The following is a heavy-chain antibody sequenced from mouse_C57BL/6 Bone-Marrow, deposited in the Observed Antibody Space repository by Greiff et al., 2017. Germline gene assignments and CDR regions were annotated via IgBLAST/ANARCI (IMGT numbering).Heavy chain of an antibody. V-gene: IGHV2-2*01. CDR1: GFSLTSYG. CDR2: IWSGGST. D-gene: IGHD1-1*01. CDR3: ARNDWTGYGSSYYWYFDV. Sequence: QVQLQQSGPGLVQPSQSLSITCTVSGFSLTSYGVHWVRQSPGQGLEWLGVIWSGGSTGYNAAFISRLSISKDISKIQVFFTMNSLQADDTAIYYCARNDWTGYGSSYYWYFDVGGTGTTVTVSS. J-gene: IGHJ1*03.